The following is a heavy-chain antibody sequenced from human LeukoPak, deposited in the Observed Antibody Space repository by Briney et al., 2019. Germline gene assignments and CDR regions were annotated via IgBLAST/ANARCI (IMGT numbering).Heavy chain of an antibody. CDR2: IKGDGSET. CDR1: GFIFSNNW. V-gene: IGHV3-7*01. J-gene: IGHJ4*02. Sequence: WGSLRLSCAASGFIFSNNWMSWVRQAPGKGLEWVANIKGDGSETYYVDSVKGRFTISRDDARNSLYLQMNSLGGEDTAMYYCARDRGGSYTPLDYWGQGTLVTVSS. D-gene: IGHD1-26*01. CDR3: ARDRGGSYTPLDY.